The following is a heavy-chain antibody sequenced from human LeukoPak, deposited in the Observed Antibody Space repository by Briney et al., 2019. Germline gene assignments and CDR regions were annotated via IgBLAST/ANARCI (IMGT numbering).Heavy chain of an antibody. D-gene: IGHD2-2*01. V-gene: IGHV3-30*02. J-gene: IGHJ6*03. CDR1: GFTFSSYG. CDR3: AKGGCSSTSCAIGGYYYYYYMDV. Sequence: GGSLRLSCAASGFTFSSYGMHWVRQAPGKGLEWVAFIRYDGSNKYYADSVKGRFTISRDNSKNTLYLQMNSLRAEDTAVYYCAKGGCSSTSCAIGGYYYYYYMDVWGKGTTVTVSS. CDR2: IRYDGSNK.